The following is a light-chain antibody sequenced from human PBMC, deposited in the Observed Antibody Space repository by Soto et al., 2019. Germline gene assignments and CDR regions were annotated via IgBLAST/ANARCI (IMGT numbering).Light chain of an antibody. CDR2: DVN. J-gene: IGLJ3*02. V-gene: IGLV2-14*03. CDR1: GNDPSDYTF. Sequence: QSVLTQPASVSGSPGQSITISCSGTGNDPSDYTFVSWYQQHPGKAPRLLIFDVNNRPSGVSNRFSGSKSGNTASLTISGLQAQDEADYFCFSYTTDKIPMFGGGTKLTVL. CDR3: FSYTTDKIPM.